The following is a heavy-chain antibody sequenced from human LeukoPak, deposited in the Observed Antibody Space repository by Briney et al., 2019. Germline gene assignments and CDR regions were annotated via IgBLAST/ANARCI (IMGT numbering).Heavy chain of an antibody. CDR2: INHSGST. CDR3: ARSGSGWFDY. V-gene: IGHV4-34*01. Sequence: SETLSLTCAVYGGSFSTYYWSWIRQPPGKGLEWVGEINHSGSTNYNPSLKSRVTISIDTSKNQFSLKLTSVTAADTAVYYCARSGSGWFDYWGQGTLVTVSS. J-gene: IGHJ4*02. CDR1: GGSFSTYY. D-gene: IGHD6-19*01.